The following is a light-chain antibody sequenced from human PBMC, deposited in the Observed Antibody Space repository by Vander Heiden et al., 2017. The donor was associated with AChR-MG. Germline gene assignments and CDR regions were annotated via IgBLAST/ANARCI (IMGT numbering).Light chain of an antibody. V-gene: IGLV2-14*01. J-gene: IGLJ2*01. CDR3: SSYTSSSTLGV. CDR2: VVS. Sequence: QSALTQPASVSGSPGQSITISCTGTSSDVGCYNYVVGFQQQPGKTPKLMIYVVSNRPSGVSNRFSGSKSGNTASLTISGLQAEDEADYYCSSYTSSSTLGVFGGGTKLTVL. CDR1: SSDVGCYNY.